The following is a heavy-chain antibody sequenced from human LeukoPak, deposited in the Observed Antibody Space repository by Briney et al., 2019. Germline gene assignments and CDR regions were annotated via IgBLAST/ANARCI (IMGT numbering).Heavy chain of an antibody. Sequence: PSETLSLTCAVSGGSIFTSNWWSWVRQPPGKGLEWIGQIFHTGSTSYSPSLKSRVTISVDKSKNQFSLKLSPVTAADTAVYYCARHVVGATTGGFAFDIWGQGTMVTVSS. V-gene: IGHV4-4*02. CDR2: IFHTGST. J-gene: IGHJ3*02. D-gene: IGHD1-26*01. CDR3: ARHVVGATTGGFAFDI. CDR1: GGSIFTSNW.